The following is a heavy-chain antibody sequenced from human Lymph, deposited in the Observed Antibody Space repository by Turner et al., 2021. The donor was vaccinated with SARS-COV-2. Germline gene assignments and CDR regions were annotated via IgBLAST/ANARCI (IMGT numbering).Heavy chain of an antibody. CDR1: GYTFTGSY. D-gene: IGHD3-3*01. Sequence: QVQLVQSGAEVKKPGASVKVSCKASGYTFTGSYMHWVRQAPGQGLEWMGWLNPNSGGTNYAQKFQGRVTMTRDTSISAAYMELSRLRSDDTAVYYCARDVERYNDFWSGYSGGYGMDVWGQGTTVTVSS. J-gene: IGHJ6*02. CDR2: LNPNSGGT. CDR3: ARDVERYNDFWSGYSGGYGMDV. V-gene: IGHV1-2*02.